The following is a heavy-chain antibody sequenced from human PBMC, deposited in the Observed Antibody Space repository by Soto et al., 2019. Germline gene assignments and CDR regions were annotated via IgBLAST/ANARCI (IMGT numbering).Heavy chain of an antibody. Sequence: QVQLVQSGAEVKKPGFSVKVSCKASGGTFSSYAISWVRQAPGQGLEWMGGIMPIFGTANYAQKFQGRVTITADEFTSTSYMELSSLRSEVTAVYYRAGATGRTMVRELSPYDYWGQGTMVIVSS. V-gene: IGHV1-69*01. D-gene: IGHD3-10*01. CDR2: IMPIFGTA. CDR3: AGATGRTMVRELSPYDY. CDR1: GGTFSSYA. J-gene: IGHJ4*02.